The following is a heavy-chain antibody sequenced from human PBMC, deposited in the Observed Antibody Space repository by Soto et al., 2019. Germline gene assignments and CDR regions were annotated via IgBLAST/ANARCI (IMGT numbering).Heavy chain of an antibody. V-gene: IGHV4-34*01. Sequence: SETLSLTCAVYGGSFSGYYWSWIRQPPGKGLEWIGEINHSGSTNYNPSLKSRVTISVDTSKNQFSLKLSSVTAADTAVYYCAGGRATVTTYAFDIWGQGTMVTVS. CDR1: GGSFSGYY. CDR3: AGGRATVTTYAFDI. CDR2: INHSGST. J-gene: IGHJ3*02. D-gene: IGHD4-17*01.